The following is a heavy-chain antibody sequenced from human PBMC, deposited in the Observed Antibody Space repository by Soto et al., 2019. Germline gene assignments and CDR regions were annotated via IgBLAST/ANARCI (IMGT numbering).Heavy chain of an antibody. CDR2: IIPIFGTA. J-gene: IGHJ5*02. CDR3: ARDLYPLGVVPAAIGWFDP. Sequence: SVKVSCKASGGTFSSYAISWVRQAPGQGLEWMGGIIPIFGTANYAQKFQGRVTITADESTSTAYMELSSLRSEDTAAYYCARDLYPLGVVPAAIGWFDPWGQGTLVTVYS. D-gene: IGHD2-2*02. CDR1: GGTFSSYA. V-gene: IGHV1-69*13.